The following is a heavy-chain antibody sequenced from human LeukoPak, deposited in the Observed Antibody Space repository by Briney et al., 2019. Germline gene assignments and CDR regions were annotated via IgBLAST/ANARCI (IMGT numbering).Heavy chain of an antibody. V-gene: IGHV4-59*01. CDR1: GGSISSYY. Sequence: SETLSLTCTVSGGSISSYYWSWIRQPPGKGLEWIGCIYYSGSTNYNPSLKSRVTISVDTSKNQFSLKLSSVTAADTAVYYCARVGYDSSGYYYYYMDVWGKGTTVTVSS. J-gene: IGHJ6*03. D-gene: IGHD3-22*01. CDR3: ARVGYDSSGYYYYYMDV. CDR2: IYYSGST.